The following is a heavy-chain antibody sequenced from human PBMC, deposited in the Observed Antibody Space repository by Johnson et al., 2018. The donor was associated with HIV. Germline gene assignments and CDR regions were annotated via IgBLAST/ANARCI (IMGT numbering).Heavy chain of an antibody. Sequence: QVLLVESGGGLVKPGGSLRLSCAASGFTLTNARMKWVRQAPGKGLEWVAVISYDGSKKYHADSVKGRFTISRDNSKNTLYLQMNTLRAEDTAVYYCVKVQDEWFRALGAFDIWGQGTMVTVSS. V-gene: IGHV3-30*18. J-gene: IGHJ3*02. CDR3: VKVQDEWFRALGAFDI. CDR1: GFTLTNAR. CDR2: ISYDGSKK. D-gene: IGHD3-10*01.